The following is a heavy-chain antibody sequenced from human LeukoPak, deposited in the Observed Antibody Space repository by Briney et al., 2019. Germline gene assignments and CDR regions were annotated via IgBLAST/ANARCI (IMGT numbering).Heavy chain of an antibody. CDR3: ARGGIQVSGIDEFDY. CDR2: IGIRGVT. D-gene: IGHD6-19*01. CDR1: GFTFIDYD. Sequence: GGSLRLPCAASGFTFIDYDMHWVRQVIGKGLEWVSAIGIRGVTHYSGSVKGRFTISRENAESSLYLQMNSLRAEDTAVYYCARGGIQVSGIDEFDYWGQGTLVTVSS. J-gene: IGHJ4*02. V-gene: IGHV3-13*01.